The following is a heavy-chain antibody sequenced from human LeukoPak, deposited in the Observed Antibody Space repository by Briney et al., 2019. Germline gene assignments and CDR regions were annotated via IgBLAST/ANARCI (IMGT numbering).Heavy chain of an antibody. Sequence: ASVEVSCKASGYTFTSYDINWVRQATGQGLEWMGWMNPNSGNTGYAQKFQGRVTMTRNTSISTAYMELSSLRSEDTAVYYCARVLGSGWYEFDWGQGTLVTVSS. V-gene: IGHV1-8*01. J-gene: IGHJ4*02. CDR1: GYTFTSYD. CDR2: MNPNSGNT. D-gene: IGHD6-19*01. CDR3: ARVLGSGWYEFD.